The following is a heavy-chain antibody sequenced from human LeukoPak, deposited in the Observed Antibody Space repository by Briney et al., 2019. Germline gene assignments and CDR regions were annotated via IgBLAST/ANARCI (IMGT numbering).Heavy chain of an antibody. CDR1: GFTFSSYS. V-gene: IGHV3-48*01. CDR2: ISSSSSTI. J-gene: IGHJ4*02. Sequence: GGSLRLSCAASGFTFSSYSMNWVRQAPGKGLEWVSYISSSSSTIYYADSVKGRFTISRDNFKNTLYLQMNSLRAEDTAVYYCAREEYSSGFDYWGQGTLVTVSS. CDR3: AREEYSSGFDY. D-gene: IGHD6-19*01.